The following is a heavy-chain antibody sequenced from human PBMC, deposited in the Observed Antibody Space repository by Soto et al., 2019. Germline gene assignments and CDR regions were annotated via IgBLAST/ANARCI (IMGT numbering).Heavy chain of an antibody. Sequence: GGSLRLSCAASGFTFSSYGMHWVRQAPGKGLEWVAVIWYDGSNKYYADSVKGRFTISRDNSKNTLYLQMNSLRAEDTAVYYCARAPGYGRYYFDYWGQGTLVTVSS. CDR2: IWYDGSNK. V-gene: IGHV3-33*01. CDR3: ARAPGYGRYYFDY. CDR1: GFTFSSYG. D-gene: IGHD5-18*01. J-gene: IGHJ4*02.